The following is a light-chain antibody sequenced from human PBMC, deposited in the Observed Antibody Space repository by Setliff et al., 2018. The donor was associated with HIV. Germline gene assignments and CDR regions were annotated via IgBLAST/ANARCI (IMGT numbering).Light chain of an antibody. J-gene: IGLJ1*01. V-gene: IGLV2-11*01. CDR2: DVS. CDR3: CSYAGSYTYV. Sequence: QSVLPQPRSVSGSPGQSVTISCTGTNSDVGGYNYVSWYQQHPGRAPKLMIYDVSKRPSGVPDRFSGSKSGNTASLTISGLQAEDEADYYCCSYAGSYTYVFGTGTKVTVL. CDR1: NSDVGGYNY.